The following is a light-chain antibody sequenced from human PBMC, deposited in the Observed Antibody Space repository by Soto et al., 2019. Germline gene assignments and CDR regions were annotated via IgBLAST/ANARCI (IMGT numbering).Light chain of an antibody. CDR1: QSISSY. CDR2: AAS. Sequence: DIQMTQSPSSLSASVGDRVTITCRARQSISSYLNWYQQKPGKAPKLLIYAASSLQSGVPSRFSGSGSGTHVTLTISSLQPEDFATYHCQQSYSTPQTCGQGPKVEIK. J-gene: IGKJ1*01. V-gene: IGKV1-39*01. CDR3: QQSYSTPQT.